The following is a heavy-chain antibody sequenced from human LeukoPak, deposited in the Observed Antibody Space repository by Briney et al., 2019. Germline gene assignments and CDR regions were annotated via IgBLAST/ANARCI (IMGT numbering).Heavy chain of an antibody. CDR2: ISGHQGNT. CDR1: GYTFSTYG. J-gene: IGHJ4*02. D-gene: IGHD5-24*01. CDR3: ARSDLATITAGPFEY. V-gene: IGHV1-18*01. Sequence: GASVKVSCKASGYTFSTYGITWVRQAPGQGLEWMGWISGHQGNTKYAQNLQGRVTMTTDTSTSTAYMDLRSLRSDDTAIYFCARSDLATITAGPFEYWGQGTLVAVSS.